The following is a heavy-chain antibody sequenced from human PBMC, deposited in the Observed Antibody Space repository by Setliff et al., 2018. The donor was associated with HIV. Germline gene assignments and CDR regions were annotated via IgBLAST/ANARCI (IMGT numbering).Heavy chain of an antibody. Sequence: GGSLRLSCAASGFTFSNYAMTWVRQAPGTGLECVSAISGGGGITYYADSVKGRFTISRDNSKNTLYLQMNSLRVEDTALYYCAKDYLSSSTWYGGLGYWGLGTLVTVS. D-gene: IGHD6-13*01. CDR1: GFTFSNYA. V-gene: IGHV3-23*01. CDR2: ISGGGGIT. J-gene: IGHJ4*02. CDR3: AKDYLSSSTWYGGLGY.